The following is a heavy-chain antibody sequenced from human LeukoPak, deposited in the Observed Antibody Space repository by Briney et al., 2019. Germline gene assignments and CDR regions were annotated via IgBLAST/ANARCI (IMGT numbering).Heavy chain of an antibody. CDR2: INAGNGNT. Sequence: ASVNVSCKASGYTFTSYAMHWVRQAPGQRLEWMGWINAGNGNTKYSQKFQGRVTITRDTSASTGYMELSSLRSEDTAVYYCASGSGYDPVDYWGQGTLVTVSS. CDR3: ASGSGYDPVDY. CDR1: GYTFTSYA. V-gene: IGHV1-3*01. J-gene: IGHJ4*02. D-gene: IGHD5-12*01.